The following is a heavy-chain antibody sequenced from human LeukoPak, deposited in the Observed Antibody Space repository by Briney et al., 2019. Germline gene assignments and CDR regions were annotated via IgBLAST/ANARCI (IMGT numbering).Heavy chain of an antibody. V-gene: IGHV3-21*01. CDR1: GFTFSNYS. Sequence: PGGSLRLSCAASGFTFSNYSMDWVRQPPGKGLEWVSSISSSSRYISYADSVKGRFTISRDNAKNSLYLQMNSLRAEDTAVYYCARAQKLWGSYQNWGQGTLVTVSS. CDR3: ARAQKLWGSYQN. D-gene: IGHD3-16*02. CDR2: ISSSSRYI. J-gene: IGHJ4*02.